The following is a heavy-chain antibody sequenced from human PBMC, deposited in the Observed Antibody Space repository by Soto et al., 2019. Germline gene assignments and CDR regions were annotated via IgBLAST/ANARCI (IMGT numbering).Heavy chain of an antibody. V-gene: IGHV1-18*01. Sequence: QVQLVQSGAEVKKPGASVKVSCKASGYTFTNYGISWVRQAPGHGLEWMGWISAYNGNTNYAQKLQGRVTMTTDTSTSTAYMELRSLRSDDTAVYYCAIVPAAPDYYYYYGMDVWGQGTTVTVSS. CDR1: GYTFTNYG. CDR3: AIVPAAPDYYYYYGMDV. J-gene: IGHJ6*02. D-gene: IGHD2-2*01. CDR2: ISAYNGNT.